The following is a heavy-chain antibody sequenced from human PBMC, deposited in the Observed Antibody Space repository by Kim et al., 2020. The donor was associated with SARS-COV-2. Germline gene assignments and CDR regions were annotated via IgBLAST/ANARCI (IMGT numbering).Heavy chain of an antibody. V-gene: IGHV3-30*15. J-gene: IGHJ5*02. CDR3: ALPQAVAGNNWFDP. Sequence: ADSVKGRLTISRDNTKNTMYLQMSSLRAEDTAVYYRALPQAVAGNNWFDPWGPGTLVTVSS. D-gene: IGHD6-19*01.